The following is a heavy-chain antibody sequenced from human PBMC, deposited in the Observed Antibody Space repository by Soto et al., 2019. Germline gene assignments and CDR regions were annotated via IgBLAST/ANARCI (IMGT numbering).Heavy chain of an antibody. CDR3: ASLPLPGYFVVD. D-gene: IGHD3-22*01. V-gene: IGHV4-30-4*01. CDR2: IYYSGST. Sequence: TLSLTCTVSGGSISSGDYYWSRIRQPPGKGLEWIGHIYYSGSTHYNPSPKSRVTISVDTSKNQFSLNPSSVTAAVMDVYYCASLPLPGYFVVDWGQATLFTVS. J-gene: IGHJ4*02. CDR1: GGSISSGDYY.